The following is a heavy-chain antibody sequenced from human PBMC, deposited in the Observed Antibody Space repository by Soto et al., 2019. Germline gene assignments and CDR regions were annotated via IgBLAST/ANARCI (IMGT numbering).Heavy chain of an antibody. D-gene: IGHD6-19*01. J-gene: IGHJ1*01. Sequence: SETLSLTCTVSGGSISSGGYYWSWIRQHPGKGLEWIGYIYYSGSTYYNPSLKSRVTISVDTSKNQFSLKLSSVTAADTAVYYCARGDSGWYFSEYFQHWGQGTLVTVSS. CDR1: GGSISSGGYY. V-gene: IGHV4-31*03. CDR3: ARGDSGWYFSEYFQH. CDR2: IYYSGST.